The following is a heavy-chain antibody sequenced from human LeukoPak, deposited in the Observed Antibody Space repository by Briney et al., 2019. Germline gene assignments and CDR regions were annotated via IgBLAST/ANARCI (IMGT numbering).Heavy chain of an antibody. J-gene: IGHJ4*02. Sequence: SETLSLTCTVSGGPISSHYWSWIRQPPGKGLEWIGYIYYSGSTNYNPSLKSRVTISVDTSKNQFSLKLSSVTAADTAVYYCARGDFWSGYSVFDYWGQGTLVTVSS. CDR1: GGPISSHY. V-gene: IGHV4-59*11. CDR3: ARGDFWSGYSVFDY. D-gene: IGHD3-3*01. CDR2: IYYSGST.